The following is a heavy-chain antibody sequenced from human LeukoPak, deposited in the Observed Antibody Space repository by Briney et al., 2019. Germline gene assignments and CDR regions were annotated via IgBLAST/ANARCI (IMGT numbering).Heavy chain of an antibody. CDR2: IVVGSGNT. V-gene: IGHV1-58*02. CDR3: ATVAGGSGIRDAFDI. J-gene: IGHJ3*02. D-gene: IGHD3-10*01. Sequence: GASVKVSCKASGFTFTSSAMQWVRQARGQRLEWIGWIVVGSGNTNYAQKFQERVTITRDMSTSTAYMELSSLRSEDTAVYYCATVAGGSGIRDAFDIWGQGTMVTVSS. CDR1: GFTFTSSA.